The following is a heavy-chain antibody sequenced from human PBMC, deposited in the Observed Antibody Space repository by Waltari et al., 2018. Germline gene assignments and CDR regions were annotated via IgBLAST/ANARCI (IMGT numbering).Heavy chain of an antibody. J-gene: IGHJ4*02. V-gene: IGHV4-59*01. CDR3: ARGERLGLDY. CDR1: GVSISSYY. CDR2: ISYSRST. D-gene: IGHD1-1*01. Sequence: QVQLQESGPGLVKPSETLSLTCTVSGVSISSYYWSWIRQSPGKGLGWIGYISYSRSTNYSPSLKSRVTMSIDTSTNQFSLKVTSVTAADTAMYYCARGERLGLDYWGQGTLVTVSS.